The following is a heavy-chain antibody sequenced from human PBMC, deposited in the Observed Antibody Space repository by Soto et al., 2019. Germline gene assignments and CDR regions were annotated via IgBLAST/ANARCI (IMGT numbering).Heavy chain of an antibody. J-gene: IGHJ6*02. CDR2: IHTKADGGTT. CDR1: GFIVSSAW. D-gene: IGHD2-8*01. Sequence: EVALVESGGGLVKPGGSLRLSCAASGFIVSSAWMNWVRQAPGKGLEWVGRIHTKADGGTTDYAAPVKGRVTISRDDSKNTLFLQMNSLTSEDTAGYYCTTSTGAVEMESAPEGIYYYYDMDVWGQGTTVTVSS. V-gene: IGHV3-15*07. CDR3: TTSTGAVEMESAPEGIYYYYDMDV.